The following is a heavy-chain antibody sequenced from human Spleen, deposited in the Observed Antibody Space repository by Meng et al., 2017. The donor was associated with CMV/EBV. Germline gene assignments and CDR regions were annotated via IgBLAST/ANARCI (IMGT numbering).Heavy chain of an antibody. Sequence: GESLKISCAASGFTFSSYTMSWVRQAPGKGLEWVSVISGSGGSTHYADSVKGRFTISRDNSKNTLYLQINSLRAEDTAVYYCAKIKIAPIEGNYFDYWGQGTLVTVSS. CDR1: GFTFSSYT. J-gene: IGHJ4*02. D-gene: IGHD6-13*01. V-gene: IGHV3-23*01. CDR3: AKIKIAPIEGNYFDY. CDR2: ISGSGGST.